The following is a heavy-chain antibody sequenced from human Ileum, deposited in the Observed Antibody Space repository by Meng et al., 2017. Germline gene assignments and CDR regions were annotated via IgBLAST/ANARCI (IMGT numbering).Heavy chain of an antibody. Sequence: QVQLVQSEAEVRKPGASVKVSCRASEYTFTSYDIHWVRQAPGQGLEWMGWMSPNSGNTGYSQNFQGRVTLTRSTPLRTVYMELSSLQSEDTAVYYCARVVSSGTFGDWFDPWGQGTLVTVSS. CDR2: MSPNSGNT. CDR1: EYTFTSYD. V-gene: IGHV1-8*01. CDR3: ARVVSSGTFGDWFDP. D-gene: IGHD3-10*01. J-gene: IGHJ5*02.